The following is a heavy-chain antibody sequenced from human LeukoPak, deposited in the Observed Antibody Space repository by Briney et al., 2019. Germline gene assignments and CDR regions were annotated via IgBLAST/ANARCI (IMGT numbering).Heavy chain of an antibody. J-gene: IGHJ3*02. V-gene: IGHV3-30*18. CDR3: AKALTSGWYLDAFNI. CDR1: GFTFSSCG. CDR2: ISYDGSNK. Sequence: GGSLRLSCAASGFTFSSCGTHWVRQAPGKGLEWVAVISYDGSNKYYADSVKGRFTISRVNSKNTLFLEMNSLRAEDTAVYYCAKALTSGWYLDAFNIWGQGTMVTVSS. D-gene: IGHD6-19*01.